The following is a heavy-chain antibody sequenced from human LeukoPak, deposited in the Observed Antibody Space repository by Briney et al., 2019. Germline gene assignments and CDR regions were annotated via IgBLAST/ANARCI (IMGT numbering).Heavy chain of an antibody. D-gene: IGHD1-26*01. J-gene: IGHJ4*02. CDR3: ATSSWGYSGSYYFDY. V-gene: IGHV1-24*01. CDR2: FDPEDGET. CDR1: GYTLTELS. Sequence: ASAKVSCKVSGYTLTELSMHWVRQAPGKGLEWMGGFDPEDGETIYAQKFQGRVTMTEDTSTDTAYMELSSLRSEDTAVYYCATSSWGYSGSYYFDYWGQGTLVTVSS.